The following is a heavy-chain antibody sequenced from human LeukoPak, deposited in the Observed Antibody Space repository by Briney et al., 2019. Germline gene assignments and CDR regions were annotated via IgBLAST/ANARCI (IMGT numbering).Heavy chain of an antibody. V-gene: IGHV3-23*01. D-gene: IGHD6-19*01. J-gene: IGHJ4*02. CDR1: GFTFSSYA. CDR2: ISGSGGST. Sequence: PGGSLRLSCAASGFTFSSYAMSWVRQAPGKGLEWVSAISGSGGSTYYADSVKGRFTTSRDNSKNTLYLQMNSLRAEDTAVYYCTKEYSSGWSSFDYWGQGTLVTVSS. CDR3: TKEYSSGWSSFDY.